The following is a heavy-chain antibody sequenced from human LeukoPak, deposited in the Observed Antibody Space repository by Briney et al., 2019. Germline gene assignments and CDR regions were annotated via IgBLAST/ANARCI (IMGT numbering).Heavy chain of an antibody. CDR3: ARGSGFVDY. J-gene: IGHJ4*02. D-gene: IGHD6-19*01. V-gene: IGHV4-34*01. CDR2: ISHSAGT. Sequence: SETLSLTCVVYGGSFSDYYWSGIRQPPGKGLEWIGEISHSAGTKYNPSLKSRVTISIDTSKNQFSLKLVSVTAADTAVYYCARGSGFVDYWGQGTLVTVSS. CDR1: GGSFSDYY.